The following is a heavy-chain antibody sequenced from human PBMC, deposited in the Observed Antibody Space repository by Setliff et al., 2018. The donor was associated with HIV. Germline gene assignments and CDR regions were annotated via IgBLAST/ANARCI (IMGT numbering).Heavy chain of an antibody. CDR2: IFYSGST. V-gene: IGHV4-59*08. J-gene: IGHJ2*01. CDR3: ARLRPGWYFDL. CDR1: GGSISSSY. Sequence: SETLSLTCTVSGGSISSSYWSWIRQPPGKGLEWMGYIFYSGSTNYNPSLKSRVTISVDTSKNQFSLKLSSVTAADTAVYYCARLRPGWYFDLWGRGTLVTVSS.